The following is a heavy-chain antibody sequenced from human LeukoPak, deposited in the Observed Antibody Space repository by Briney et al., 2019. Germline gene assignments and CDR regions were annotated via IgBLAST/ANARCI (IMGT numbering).Heavy chain of an antibody. V-gene: IGHV1-2*02. D-gene: IGHD3-16*02. CDR2: INPNSGGA. J-gene: IGHJ4*01. Sequence: ASVKVCCTASGYTFTGYYMHWVRQAPGQGLEWMGWINPNSGGANYEQKCPGRVTMTRATSISTAYMDLSRLTSDDTAVYYCARDQGVHHVIADDYWGQGTLVTVSS. CDR3: ARDQGVHHVIADDY. CDR1: GYTFTGYY.